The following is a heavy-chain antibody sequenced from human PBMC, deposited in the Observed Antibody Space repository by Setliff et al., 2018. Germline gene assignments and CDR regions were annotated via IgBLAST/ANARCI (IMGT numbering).Heavy chain of an antibody. CDR2: ISGIGGSGGS. CDR3: AKWAGATHHFDH. V-gene: IGHV3-23*01. D-gene: IGHD1-26*01. Sequence: GESLKISCAASGFTFKNYAMSWVRQAPGKGLEWVSSISGIGGSGGSYYADFVQGRFTFSRDDSKNTLFLQMNSLRVDDTAIYYCAKWAGATHHFDHWGQGTLVTVSS. J-gene: IGHJ4*02. CDR1: GFTFKNYA.